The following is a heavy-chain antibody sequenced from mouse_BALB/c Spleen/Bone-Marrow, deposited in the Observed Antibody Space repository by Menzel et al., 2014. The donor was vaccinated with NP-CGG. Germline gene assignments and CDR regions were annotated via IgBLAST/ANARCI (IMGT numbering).Heavy chain of an antibody. CDR1: GCNIKDTY. V-gene: IGHV14-3*02. Sequence: DVQLQESGAELVKPGASVKLSCTASGCNIKDTYMHWVKQRPEQGLEWIGRIDPANGNTKYDPKFQGKATITADTSSNTAYLQLSSLTSEDTAVYYCARWEYYAMDYWGQGTSVTVSS. J-gene: IGHJ4*01. CDR2: IDPANGNT. CDR3: ARWEYYAMDY. D-gene: IGHD4-1*01.